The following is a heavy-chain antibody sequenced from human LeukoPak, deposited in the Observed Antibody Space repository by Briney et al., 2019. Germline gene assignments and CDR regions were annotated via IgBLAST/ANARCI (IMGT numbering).Heavy chain of an antibody. V-gene: IGHV1-18*01. CDR1: GYTFTSYG. CDR2: ISAYNGNI. CDR3: ATDPFSLSPAATSAEYFQH. J-gene: IGHJ1*01. Sequence: ASVKVSCKASGYTFTSYGISWVRQAPGQGLEWMGWISAYNGNINYAQKLQGRVTMTTDTSTSSAYMELRSLRSDDTAEYYCATDPFSLSPAATSAEYFQHWGQGTLVTVPS. D-gene: IGHD2-2*01.